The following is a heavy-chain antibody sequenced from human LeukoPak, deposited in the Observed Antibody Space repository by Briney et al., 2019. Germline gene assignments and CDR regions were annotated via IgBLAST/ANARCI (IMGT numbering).Heavy chain of an antibody. CDR1: GLTFSSYE. V-gene: IGHV3-48*03. Sequence: GSLRLSCAASGLTFSSYEMNWVRQAPGKGLEWVSYISSSGSTIYYADSVKGRFTISRDNAKNSLFLQMNSLTAGDTAVYYCARGGTLEYFQHWGQGTLVTVSS. CDR2: ISSSGSTI. CDR3: ARGGTLEYFQH. J-gene: IGHJ1*01.